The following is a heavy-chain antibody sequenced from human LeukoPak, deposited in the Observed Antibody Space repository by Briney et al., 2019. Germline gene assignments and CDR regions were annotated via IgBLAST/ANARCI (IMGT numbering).Heavy chain of an antibody. V-gene: IGHV3-48*03. CDR3: GSGVRFYDSSGRNY. D-gene: IGHD3-22*01. Sequence: PGGSLRLSCAASGFTFSSYEMNWVRQAPGKGLEWVSSISSSGNTIYYADSVKGRFTVSRDSAKNSVYLQMNSLRAEDTAVYYCGSGVRFYDSSGRNYWGQGTLVTVSS. CDR2: ISSSGNTI. CDR1: GFTFSSYE. J-gene: IGHJ4*02.